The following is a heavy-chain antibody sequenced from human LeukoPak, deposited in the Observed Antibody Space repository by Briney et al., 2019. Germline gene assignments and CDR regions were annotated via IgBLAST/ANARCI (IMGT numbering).Heavy chain of an antibody. Sequence: PSETLSLTCAVYGGSFSGYHWTWLRQSPGKGLEWIGDINPSGSTNYNPSLKSRLTISVDTSKNQFSLKLRSVTAADTAVYYCARGRHDITMIVVVMSSVSYYLDVWGKGTTVTVS. CDR3: ARGRHDITMIVVVMSSVSYYLDV. J-gene: IGHJ6*03. D-gene: IGHD3-22*01. CDR1: GGSFSGYH. CDR2: INPSGST. V-gene: IGHV4-34*01.